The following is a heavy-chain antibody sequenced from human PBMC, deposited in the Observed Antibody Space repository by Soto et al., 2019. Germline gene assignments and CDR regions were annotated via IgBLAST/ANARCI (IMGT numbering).Heavy chain of an antibody. J-gene: IGHJ4*02. D-gene: IGHD6-19*01. CDR2: ISGSGGST. CDR3: ASRSSGWYFDY. Sequence: EVQLLESGGGLVQPGGSLRLSCAASGFTVSSYAMNWVRQAPGKGLEWVSVISGSGGSTYYADSVKGRFTISRDNSKNTLYLQMNSLRADDTAGYYCASRSSGWYFDYWGQGTLVTVSS. V-gene: IGHV3-23*01. CDR1: GFTVSSYA.